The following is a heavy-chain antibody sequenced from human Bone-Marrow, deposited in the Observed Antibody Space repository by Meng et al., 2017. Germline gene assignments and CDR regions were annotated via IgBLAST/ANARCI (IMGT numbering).Heavy chain of an antibody. CDR2: IYWDDDK. V-gene: IGHV2-5*02. CDR3: AHRGGGDWFDP. Sequence: QTLLKKLVPTLVTPTHPLTLTCPFSGFALSTSGVGVGGIPQPPGKALEWLALIYWDDDKRYSPSLKSRLTITKDTSKNQVVLTMTNMDPVDTATYYCAHRGGGDWFDPWGQGTLVTVSS. J-gene: IGHJ5*02. D-gene: IGHD2-15*01. CDR1: GFALSTSGVG.